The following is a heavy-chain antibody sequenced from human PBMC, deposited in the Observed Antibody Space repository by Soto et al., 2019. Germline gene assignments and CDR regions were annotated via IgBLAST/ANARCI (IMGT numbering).Heavy chain of an antibody. D-gene: IGHD6-6*01. Sequence: QTLSLTCSISGDKVSSLGAAWNWIRQSPSRGLEWLGRTYYRSKWYNDYAVSVKSRITINPDTSKNQFSLQLNSVTPEDTAVYYCARAVAARPGAFDIWGQGTMVTVS. J-gene: IGHJ3*02. V-gene: IGHV6-1*01. CDR1: GDKVSSLGAA. CDR3: ARAVAARPGAFDI. CDR2: TYYRSKWYN.